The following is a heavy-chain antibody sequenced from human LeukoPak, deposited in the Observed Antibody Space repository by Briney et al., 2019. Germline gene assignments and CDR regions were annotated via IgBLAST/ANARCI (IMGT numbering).Heavy chain of an antibody. CDR3: ARLSTQDAFDI. Sequence: PGGSLRLSCAASGFTFSIYSMNWVLQAPGKGLEWVSSISSSSSYIYYADSVKGRFTISRDNAKNSLYLQMNSLRAEDTAVYYCARLSTQDAFDIWGQGTMVTVSS. J-gene: IGHJ3*02. CDR2: ISSSSSYI. V-gene: IGHV3-21*01. CDR1: GFTFSIYS. D-gene: IGHD3-16*02.